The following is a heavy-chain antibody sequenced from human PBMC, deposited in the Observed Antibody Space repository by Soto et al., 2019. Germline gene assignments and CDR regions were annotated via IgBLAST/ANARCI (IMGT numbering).Heavy chain of an antibody. V-gene: IGHV1-24*01. CDR2: FDPEDGET. CDR3: ATDVVFEIFGVDLNPRDYGMDV. J-gene: IGHJ6*02. Sequence: ASVKVSCKVSGYTLTELSMHWVRQAPGKGLEWMGGFDPEDGETIYAQKFQGRVTMTEDTSTDTAYMELSSLRSEDTAVYYCATDVVFEIFGVDLNPRDYGMDVWSQGTTVTVSS. CDR1: GYTLTELS. D-gene: IGHD3-3*01.